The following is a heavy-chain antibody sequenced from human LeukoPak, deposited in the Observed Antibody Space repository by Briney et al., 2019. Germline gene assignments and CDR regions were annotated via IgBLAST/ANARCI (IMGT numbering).Heavy chain of an antibody. J-gene: IGHJ4*02. D-gene: IGHD6-19*01. Sequence: PGGSLRLSCAASGFTFSSYAMSWVRQAPGKGLVWVSAISKSGDSTFYADSVKGRFTISRDNSQNTVDLQMDSLRAEDTAVYYCAKAGSGWYAPYWGQGTLVTVS. V-gene: IGHV3-23*01. CDR3: AKAGSGWYAPY. CDR1: GFTFSSYA. CDR2: ISKSGDST.